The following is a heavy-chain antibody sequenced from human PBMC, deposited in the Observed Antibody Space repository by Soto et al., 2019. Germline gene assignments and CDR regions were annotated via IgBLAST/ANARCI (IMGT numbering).Heavy chain of an antibody. CDR1: GFTFSSYA. V-gene: IGHV3-23*01. CDR3: AKDVGIVGATAAY. D-gene: IGHD1-26*01. CDR2: ISGSGGST. Sequence: GGSLRLSCAASGFTFSSYAMSWVRQAPGKGLEWVSAISGSGGSTYHADSVKGRFTISRDNSKNTLYLQMNSLRAEDTAVYYCAKDVGIVGATAAYWGQGTLVTVSS. J-gene: IGHJ4*02.